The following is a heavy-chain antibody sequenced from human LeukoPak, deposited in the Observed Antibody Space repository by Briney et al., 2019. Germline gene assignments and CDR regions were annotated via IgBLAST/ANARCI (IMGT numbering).Heavy chain of an antibody. V-gene: IGHV1-2*05. CDR2: INPNSGCT. D-gene: IGHD3-10*01. CDR1: GYTFTGYY. Sequence: ASVKVSCKASGYTFTGYYMHWVRQAPGQGLEWMGRINPNSGCTNYAQKFQGRVTMTSGTSISTAYMQLSSLRSDDTGVYYCARDKRVYYGSGSQYWGQGTLVTVSS. J-gene: IGHJ4*02. CDR3: ARDKRVYYGSGSQY.